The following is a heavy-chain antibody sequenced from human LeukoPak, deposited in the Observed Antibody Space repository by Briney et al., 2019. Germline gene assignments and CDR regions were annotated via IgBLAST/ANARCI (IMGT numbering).Heavy chain of an antibody. CDR3: ATXFGELLYGMDV. V-gene: IGHV3-64*01. CDR2: ISSNGGRT. Sequence: GGSLRLSCAASGFTFSRYAMHWVRQAPGKGLEYVSDISSNGGRTYYANSVKGRFTISRDNSKNTLYLEMGSLRAEDRGVYYCATXFGELLYGMDVWGQGTTVTVSS. D-gene: IGHD3-10*01. J-gene: IGHJ6*02. CDR1: GFTFSRYA.